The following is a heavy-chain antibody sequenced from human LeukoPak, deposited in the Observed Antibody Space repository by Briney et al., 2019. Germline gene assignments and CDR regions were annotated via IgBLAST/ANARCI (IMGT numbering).Heavy chain of an antibody. Sequence: PGGSLRLSCAPSGFTFSNYAMSWVRQAPGKVLEWVSAISETGGTIHYADSVRGRFTISRDNSKNTLYLQMNSLRAEDTAVYYCAREMTIITYSFDSWGQGTLVTVSS. CDR3: AREMTIITYSFDS. D-gene: IGHD5-24*01. V-gene: IGHV3-23*01. CDR2: ISETGGTI. J-gene: IGHJ4*02. CDR1: GFTFSNYA.